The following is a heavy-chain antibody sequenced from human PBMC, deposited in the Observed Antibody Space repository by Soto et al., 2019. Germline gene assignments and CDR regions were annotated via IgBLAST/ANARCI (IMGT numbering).Heavy chain of an antibody. Sequence: QVQLVQSGAEVKKPGSSVKVSCKAPGGTFSTYAISWVRQAPGQGLEWMGGVIPIFGTPKYAQKFQGRVTITADESTSTGYMELRSLRSEDTAVYYCARSQGGSSSLDIYYYYYYGMDVWDQWTTVTVSS. CDR1: GGTFSTYA. CDR2: VIPIFGTP. CDR3: ARSQGGSSSLDIYYYYYYGMDV. J-gene: IGHJ6*02. V-gene: IGHV1-69*01. D-gene: IGHD2-15*01.